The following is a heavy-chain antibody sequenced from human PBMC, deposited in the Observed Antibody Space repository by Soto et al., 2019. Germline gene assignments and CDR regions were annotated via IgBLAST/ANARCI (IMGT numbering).Heavy chain of an antibody. CDR2: ISAYNGNT. D-gene: IGHD1-26*01. CDR1: GYTFTSYG. V-gene: IGHV1-18*01. J-gene: IGHJ4*02. Sequence: QVQLVQSGAEVKKPGASVKVSCKASGYTFTSYGISWVRQAPGQGLEWMGWISAYNGNTNYAQKLQGKFTMTTDTSTSTVYRELRSLRSDETAVDYCARGIGWEPLDYWGQGTLVTVSS. CDR3: ARGIGWEPLDY.